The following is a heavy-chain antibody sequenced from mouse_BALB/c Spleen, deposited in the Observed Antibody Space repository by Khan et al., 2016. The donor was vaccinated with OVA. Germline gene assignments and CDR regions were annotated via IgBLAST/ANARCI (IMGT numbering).Heavy chain of an antibody. CDR2: ISSAATYT. V-gene: IGHV5-9-1*01. CDR3: TSGNYGLYAY. Sequence: EVELVESGGGLVEPGGSLKLSCAASGFTFSSFVMSWVRQTPEKRLEWVATISSAATYTYYPDSIKGRFTISRDNAKNTLYLHMNSLRSDDTAIYYCTSGNYGLYAYWGLGTLVTVS. CDR1: GFTFSSFV. D-gene: IGHD2-1*01. J-gene: IGHJ3*01.